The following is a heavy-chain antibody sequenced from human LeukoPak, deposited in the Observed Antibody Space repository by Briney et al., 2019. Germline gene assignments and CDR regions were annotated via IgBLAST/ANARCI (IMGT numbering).Heavy chain of an antibody. J-gene: IGHJ4*02. CDR2: INHSGST. CDR3: ARGWRSSGYPPLLY. D-gene: IGHD6-19*01. CDR1: GGSFSGYY. Sequence: SETLSLTCAVYGGSFSGYYWSWIRQPPGKGLEWIGEINHSGSTNYNPSLKSRVTISVDTSKNQFSLKLSSVTAADTAVYYCARGWRSSGYPPLLYWGQGTLVTVSS. V-gene: IGHV4-34*01.